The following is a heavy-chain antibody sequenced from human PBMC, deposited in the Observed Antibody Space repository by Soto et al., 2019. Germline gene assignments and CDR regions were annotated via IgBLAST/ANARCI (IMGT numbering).Heavy chain of an antibody. CDR3: AKAQGYSYDLDY. CDR2: ISWNSGSI. D-gene: IGHD5-18*01. V-gene: IGHV3-9*01. Sequence: EVQLVESGGGLVQPGRSLRLSCAASGFTFDDYAMHWVRQAPGKGLEWVSGISWNSGSIGYADSVKGRFTISRDNAKNSLYLQMNSLRAEDTALYYCAKAQGYSYDLDYWGQGTXVTVX. J-gene: IGHJ4*02. CDR1: GFTFDDYA.